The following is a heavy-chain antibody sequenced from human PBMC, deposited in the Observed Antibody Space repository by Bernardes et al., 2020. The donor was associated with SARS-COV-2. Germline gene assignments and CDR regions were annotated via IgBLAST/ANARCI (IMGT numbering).Heavy chain of an antibody. CDR3: AREGVLRYFDWSYFHYGMDV. D-gene: IGHD3-9*01. V-gene: IGHV4-31*03. CDR2: IYYSGST. CDR1: GGSISSGGYY. J-gene: IGHJ6*02. Sequence: SETLSLTCTVSGGSISSGGYYWSWIRQHPGKGLEWIGYIYYSGSTYYNPSLKSRVTISVDTSKNQFSLKLSSVTAADTAVYYCAREGVLRYFDWSYFHYGMDVWGQGTTVTVSS.